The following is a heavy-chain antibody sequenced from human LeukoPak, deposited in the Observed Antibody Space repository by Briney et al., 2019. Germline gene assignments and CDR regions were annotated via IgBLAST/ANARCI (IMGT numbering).Heavy chain of an antibody. CDR3: AKVGPGAARDY. Sequence: AGYLRLSCAAARFTFNSYAMSWVRQASGKGLEWVSGISGGGDNTYYADSVKGRFTISRDTSKNMVYLEMNSLRAEDTAVYYGAKVGPGAARDYWGQGTLVTVSA. CDR2: ISGGGDNT. CDR1: RFTFNSYA. J-gene: IGHJ4*02. D-gene: IGHD2-15*01. V-gene: IGHV3-23*01.